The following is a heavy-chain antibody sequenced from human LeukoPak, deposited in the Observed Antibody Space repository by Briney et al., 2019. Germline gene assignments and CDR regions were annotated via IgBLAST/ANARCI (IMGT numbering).Heavy chain of an antibody. CDR3: VRGFRIAAARLGY. CDR1: GYTFTSYD. J-gene: IGHJ4*02. V-gene: IGHV1-8*01. Sequence: ASVKVSCKASGYTFTSYDINWVRQATGQGLEWMGWMNPNSGNTGYAQKFQGRVTMTRNTSISTAYMELSSLRSEDTAVYYCVRGFRIAAARLGYWGQGTLVTVSS. D-gene: IGHD6-13*01. CDR2: MNPNSGNT.